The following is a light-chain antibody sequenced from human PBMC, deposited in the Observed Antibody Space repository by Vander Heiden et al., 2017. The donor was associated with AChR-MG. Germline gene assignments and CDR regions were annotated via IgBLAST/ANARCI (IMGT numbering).Light chain of an antibody. CDR2: WAS. CDR1: QSGLYSANNKNY. Sequence: DIVMTQSPASLSVSLGEPATIHCRSSQSGLYSANNKNYLAWYQQKPGQPPKLLIYWASTRESGVPDRFSGSGSGTDFTLTISRLQAEDVAVYYWQQYYSTPQTFGGGTKVEIK. CDR3: QQYYSTPQT. V-gene: IGKV4-1*01. J-gene: IGKJ4*01.